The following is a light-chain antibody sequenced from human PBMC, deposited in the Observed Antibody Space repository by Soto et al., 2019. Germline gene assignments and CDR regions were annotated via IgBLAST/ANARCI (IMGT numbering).Light chain of an antibody. J-gene: IGKJ1*01. V-gene: IGKV3-20*01. Sequence: EIVLMQSPGTLPLSPGGRDTLSCRASESVRSSYLAWYQQKPGQAPRLLMYGASSRTTGLPDRFSGSGSGTDFTFTFYRLELEDFAVYYCQQYGGAPQTFGQGTKVDIK. CDR3: QQYGGAPQT. CDR2: GAS. CDR1: ESVRSSY.